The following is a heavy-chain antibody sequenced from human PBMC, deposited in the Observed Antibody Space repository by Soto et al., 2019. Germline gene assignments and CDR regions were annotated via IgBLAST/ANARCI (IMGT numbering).Heavy chain of an antibody. V-gene: IGHV2-26*01. D-gene: IGHD4-4*01. CDR3: ERKGYNKVGYVS. J-gene: IGHJ5*02. CDR2: IFSNDEK. CDR1: GFSLSNARMG. Sequence: SGPTLVNPTETLTLTCTVSGFSLSNARMGVSWIRQPPGKALEWLAHIFSNDEKSYSTSLKSRLTISKDTSKSQVVLTMTNMDPVDAAIYYCERKGYNKVGYVSWGQGTLVTVSS.